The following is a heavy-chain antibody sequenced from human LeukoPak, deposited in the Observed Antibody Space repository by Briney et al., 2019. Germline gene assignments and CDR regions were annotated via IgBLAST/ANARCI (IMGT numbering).Heavy chain of an antibody. CDR2: VYSSGSS. CDR1: GGSISTYY. J-gene: IGHJ4*02. V-gene: IGHV4-4*07. Sequence: SETLSLTCTVSGGSISTYYWSWIRQPAGKGLEWIGRVYSSGSSNYNPSLKSRVTMSVDTSKKQVSLKLRFVTAADTAIYYCPRDLYGEQEDYWGQGTLVTVSS. D-gene: IGHD4-17*01. CDR3: PRDLYGEQEDY.